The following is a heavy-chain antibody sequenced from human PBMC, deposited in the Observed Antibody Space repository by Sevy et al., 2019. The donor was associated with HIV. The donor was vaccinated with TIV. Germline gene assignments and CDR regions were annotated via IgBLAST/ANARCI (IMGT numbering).Heavy chain of an antibody. CDR1: GGSMNNYF. CDR2: IYYSGST. Sequence: SETLSLTFTVSGGSMNNYFWSWIRQPPGKALEWIGYIYYSGSTNYNPSLKSRVTISVDTSKNQFSLKLSCVTAADTAVYYCARESIGAVGDFDYWGQGTLVTVSS. D-gene: IGHD6-25*01. CDR3: ARESIGAVGDFDY. V-gene: IGHV4-59*01. J-gene: IGHJ4*02.